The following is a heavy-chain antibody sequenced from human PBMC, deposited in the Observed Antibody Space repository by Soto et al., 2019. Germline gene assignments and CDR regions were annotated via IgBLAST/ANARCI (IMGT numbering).Heavy chain of an antibody. Sequence: SETLSLTCAVYGGSFSGYYWSWIRQPPGKGLEWIGEINHSGSTNYNPSLKSRVTISVDTSKNQFSLKLSSVTTADTAVYYCARGGARWYQLPNKNYYYYGMDVWGQGTTVTVSS. J-gene: IGHJ6*02. CDR2: INHSGST. V-gene: IGHV4-34*01. CDR3: ARGGARWYQLPNKNYYYYGMDV. D-gene: IGHD2-2*01. CDR1: GGSFSGYY.